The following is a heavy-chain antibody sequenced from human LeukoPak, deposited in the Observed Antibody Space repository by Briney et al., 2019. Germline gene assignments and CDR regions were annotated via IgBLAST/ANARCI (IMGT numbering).Heavy chain of an antibody. CDR2: ISAYNGNA. D-gene: IGHD3-9*01. Sequence: GASVKVSCKASGYTFTSYGISWVRQAPGQGLEWMGWISAYNGNANYAQNLQGRVTTTTDTSTSTAYMELRSLRSDDTAVYYCVRYFDWPRPFDYWGQGTLVTVS. J-gene: IGHJ4*02. CDR1: GYTFTSYG. CDR3: VRYFDWPRPFDY. V-gene: IGHV1-18*04.